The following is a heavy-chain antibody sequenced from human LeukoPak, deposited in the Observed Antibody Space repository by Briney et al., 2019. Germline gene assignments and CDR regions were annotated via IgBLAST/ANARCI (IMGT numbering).Heavy chain of an antibody. CDR2: INSDGSST. J-gene: IGHJ4*02. CDR1: GFTFSNYW. D-gene: IGHD2-2*01. V-gene: IGHV3-74*01. CDR3: ARGSYQVLYFDY. Sequence: GGSLRLSCAASGFTFSNYWMHWVRQAPGKGLVWVSRINSDGSSTSYADSVKGRFTISRDNAKDTLYLQMNSLRAEDTAVYYCARGSYQVLYFDYWGQGTLVTVSS.